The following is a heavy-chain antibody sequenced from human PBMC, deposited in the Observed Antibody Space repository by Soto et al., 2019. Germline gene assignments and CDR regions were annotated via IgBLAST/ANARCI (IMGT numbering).Heavy chain of an antibody. CDR3: GREEKFGFWRKGLDG. J-gene: IGHJ6*01. V-gene: IGHV1-8*01. CDR1: GYTFTTYD. D-gene: IGHD3-3*01. CDR2: MDPNSGST. Sequence: QAQLVQSGAEVRKPGASVKVSCKASGYTFTTYDINWVRQAPGQGLEWLGWMDPNSGSTGYAQNFPGKNHLNRNNPQKQAHKGAKRPASEGTGVYHCGREEKFGFWRKGLDGWGPGAPVNVS.